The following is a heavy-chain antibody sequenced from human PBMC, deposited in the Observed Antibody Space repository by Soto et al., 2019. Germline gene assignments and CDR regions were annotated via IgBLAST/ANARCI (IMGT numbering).Heavy chain of an antibody. V-gene: IGHV4-59*01. D-gene: IGHD6-13*01. CDR3: ARDRQQLGLGYYYGMDV. Sequence: SETLSLTCTVSGGSISSYYWSWIRQPPGKGLEWIGYIYYSGSTNYNPSLKSRVTISVDTSKNQFSLKLSSVTAADTAVYYCARDRQQLGLGYYYGMDVWGQGTTVT. J-gene: IGHJ6*02. CDR1: GGSISSYY. CDR2: IYYSGST.